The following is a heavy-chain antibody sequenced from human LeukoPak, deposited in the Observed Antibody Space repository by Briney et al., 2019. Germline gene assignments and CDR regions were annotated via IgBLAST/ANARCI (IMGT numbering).Heavy chain of an antibody. CDR2: IKQDGSEK. J-gene: IGHJ6*04. Sequence: PGGSLRLSCAASGFTFSSYWMSWVRQAPGKGLEWVANIKQDGSEKYYVDSVKGRFTISRGNAKNSLYLQMNSLRAEDTAVYYCASGLGYCSSTSCYNYFYYGMDVWGKGTTVTVSS. CDR1: GFTFSSYW. V-gene: IGHV3-7*03. D-gene: IGHD2-2*02. CDR3: ASGLGYCSSTSCYNYFYYGMDV.